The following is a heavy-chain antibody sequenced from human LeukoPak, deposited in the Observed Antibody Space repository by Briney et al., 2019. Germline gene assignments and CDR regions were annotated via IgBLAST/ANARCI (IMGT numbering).Heavy chain of an antibody. V-gene: IGHV4-59*08. D-gene: IGHD3-22*01. Sequence: PSETLSLTCTVSGGSISSYYWSWIRQPPGKGLEWIGYIYYSGSTNYNPSLKSRVTISVDTSKNQFSLKLSSVTAADTAVYYCARSTWYYYDSRRWDFDLWGRGTLVTVSS. CDR1: GGSISSYY. J-gene: IGHJ2*01. CDR3: ARSTWYYYDSRRWDFDL. CDR2: IYYSGST.